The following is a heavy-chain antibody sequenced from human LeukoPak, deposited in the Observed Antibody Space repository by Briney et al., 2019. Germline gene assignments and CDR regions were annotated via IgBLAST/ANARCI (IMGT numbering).Heavy chain of an antibody. J-gene: IGHJ4*02. Sequence: ASVKVSCKASGYTFTSYGISWVRQALGQGLEWMGWISTHNGNTNYAQKFQGRVTMTTDTSTSTAYMELRSLRSDDTAVYYCARGASYVILTGYSYFDYWGQGTLVTVSS. D-gene: IGHD3-9*01. V-gene: IGHV1-18*01. CDR2: ISTHNGNT. CDR3: ARGASYVILTGYSYFDY. CDR1: GYTFTSYG.